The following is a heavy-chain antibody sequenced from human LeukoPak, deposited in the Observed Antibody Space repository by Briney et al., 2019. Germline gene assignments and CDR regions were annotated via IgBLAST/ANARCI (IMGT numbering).Heavy chain of an antibody. CDR2: ISWNSGSI. CDR3: AKDRLFDYGSSFDY. J-gene: IGHJ4*02. CDR1: GFTFDDYA. V-gene: IGHV3-9*01. Sequence: GRSLRLSCAASGFTFDDYAMHWVRQAPGKGLEWVSGISWNSGSIGYADSVKGRFAISRDNAKNSLYLQMNSLRAEDTALYYCAKDRLFDYGSSFDYWGQGTLVTVSS. D-gene: IGHD4/OR15-4a*01.